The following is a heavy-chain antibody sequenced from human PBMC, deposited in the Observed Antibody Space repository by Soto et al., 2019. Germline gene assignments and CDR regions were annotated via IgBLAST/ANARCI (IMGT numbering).Heavy chain of an antibody. V-gene: IGHV2-70*01. Sequence: SGPSLVKPTQTLTLTCTFSGFSLSTSEMCVSWIRQPPGKALEWLALIDWDDDKYYSTSLKTRLTISKDTSKNQVVLTMTNMDPVETATHYRARIPSPRGNFGIDVWGQGTMVAVSS. CDR2: IDWDDDK. CDR3: ARIPSPRGNFGIDV. CDR1: GFSLSTSEMC. J-gene: IGHJ6*02.